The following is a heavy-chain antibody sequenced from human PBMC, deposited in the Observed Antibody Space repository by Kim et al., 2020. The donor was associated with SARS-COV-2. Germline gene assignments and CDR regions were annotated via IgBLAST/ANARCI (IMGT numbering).Heavy chain of an antibody. CDR3: AREMYSSGWYFEF. J-gene: IGHJ4*02. D-gene: IGHD6-19*01. Sequence: ASVKVSCKASGYTFTSYAMHWVRQAPGQRLEWMGWINAGNGNTKYSQKFQGRVTITRDTSASTAYMELSSLRSEGTAVYYCAREMYSSGWYFEFWGQGTLVTVSS. CDR1: GYTFTSYA. V-gene: IGHV1-3*01. CDR2: INAGNGNT.